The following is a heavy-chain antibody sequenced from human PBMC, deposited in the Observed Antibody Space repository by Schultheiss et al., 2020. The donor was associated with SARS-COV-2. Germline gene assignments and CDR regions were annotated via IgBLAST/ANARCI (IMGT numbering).Heavy chain of an antibody. CDR3: AKDPSYSSSAGFDY. CDR2: IYSGGST. D-gene: IGHD6-6*01. CDR1: GFTVSSNY. Sequence: GGSLRLSCAASGFTVSSNYMSWVRQAPGKGLEWVSVIYSGGSTYYADSVKGRFTISRDNSKNTLYLQMNSLRAEDTAVYYCAKDPSYSSSAGFDYWGQGTLVTVSS. V-gene: IGHV3-53*01. J-gene: IGHJ4*02.